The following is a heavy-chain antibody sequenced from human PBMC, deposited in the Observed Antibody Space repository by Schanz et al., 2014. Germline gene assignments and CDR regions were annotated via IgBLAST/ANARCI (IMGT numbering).Heavy chain of an antibody. J-gene: IGHJ3*01. CDR3: ARGGVEMDTSRDAFDL. D-gene: IGHD3-16*01. CDR2: NIHVLGVT. Sequence: QVQLVQSGAEVKKPGSSVNVSCEASGGTFGRYTISWLRQAPGQGLEWMGRNIHVLGVTNYAQKFQGRLTITVVPSKPTAFTELSSLTSEVTALYSSARGGVEMDTSRDAFDLWGQGTMVTVS. CDR1: GGTFGRYT. V-gene: IGHV1-69*02.